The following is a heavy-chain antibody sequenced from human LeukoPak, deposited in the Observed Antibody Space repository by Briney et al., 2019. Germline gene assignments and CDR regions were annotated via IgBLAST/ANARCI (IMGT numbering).Heavy chain of an antibody. V-gene: IGHV3-48*01. J-gene: IGHJ4*02. Sequence: PGGSLRLSCAAYGFTFSDYGMNWVRQAPGKGLEWVSYISTSSGVIYDADSVKGRFTISRDNSKNTLYLQMNSLRAEDTAVYYCAKGSPGNYDSSGYLHPPLDYWGQGTLVTVSS. D-gene: IGHD3-22*01. CDR2: ISTSSGVI. CDR1: GFTFSDYG. CDR3: AKGSPGNYDSSGYLHPPLDY.